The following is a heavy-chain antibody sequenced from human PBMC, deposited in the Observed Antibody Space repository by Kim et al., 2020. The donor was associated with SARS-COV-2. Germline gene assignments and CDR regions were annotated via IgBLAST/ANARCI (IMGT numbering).Heavy chain of an antibody. J-gene: IGHJ6*02. D-gene: IGHD2-15*01. CDR3: ARDLVGCSGGSCYFRMDV. Sequence: ASVKVSCKASGYTFTSYYMHWVRQAPGQGLEWMGIINPSGGSTSYAQKFQGRVTMTRDTSTSTGYMELSSLRSEDTAVYYCARDLVGCSGGSCYFRMDVWGQGTRVTVSS. CDR1: GYTFTSYY. CDR2: INPSGGST. V-gene: IGHV1-46*01.